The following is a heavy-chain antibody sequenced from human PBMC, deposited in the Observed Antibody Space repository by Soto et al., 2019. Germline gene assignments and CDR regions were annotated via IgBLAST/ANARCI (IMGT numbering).Heavy chain of an antibody. CDR1: GFTFNNYA. J-gene: IGHJ1*01. D-gene: IGHD3-22*01. CDR3: AKHRGDTYHSRGYFEDFQH. V-gene: IGHV3-23*01. Sequence: QPGGSLRLSCAASGFTFNNYAMSWVRQAPGKGLEWVSGISSSGDETYYAASVQGRFTVSRDNSKNTLHLQMVSLRVEDTALYYCAKHRGDTYHSRGYFEDFQHWGQGTLVTVSS. CDR2: ISSSGDET.